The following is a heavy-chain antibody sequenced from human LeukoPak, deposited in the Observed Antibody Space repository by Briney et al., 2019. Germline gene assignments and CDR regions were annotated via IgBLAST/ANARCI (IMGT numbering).Heavy chain of an antibody. D-gene: IGHD3-10*01. CDR3: ARDLSPVVRASPMGY. J-gene: IGHJ4*02. CDR1: GFTFTNYG. V-gene: IGHV3-30*03. Sequence: GGSLRPSCAASGFTFTNYGMHWVRQAPGKGLEWVALITYDGYYKYYSDSVKGRFTISSDTSKNTLYLQMNSLRAEDTAVYYCARDLSPVVRASPMGYWGQGTPVTVSS. CDR2: ITYDGYYK.